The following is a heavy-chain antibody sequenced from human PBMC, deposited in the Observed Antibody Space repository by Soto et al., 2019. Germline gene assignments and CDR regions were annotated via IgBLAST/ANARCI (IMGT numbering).Heavy chain of an antibody. Sequence: EVQLVEAGGGVVQPGGSLRLSCEASGFTFSTNLMHWVRQGPGKGLVWVSRINSDGTTAAYADSVQGRFTISRDNAKNTLYLHMTSLRGEDTAVYYCAKDGEGVANFDYWGQGTLVTVSS. CDR2: INSDGTTA. D-gene: IGHD3-10*01. J-gene: IGHJ4*02. CDR3: AKDGEGVANFDY. V-gene: IGHV3-74*01. CDR1: GFTFSTNL.